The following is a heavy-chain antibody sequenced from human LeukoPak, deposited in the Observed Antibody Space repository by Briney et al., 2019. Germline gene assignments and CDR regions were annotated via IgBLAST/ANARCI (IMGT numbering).Heavy chain of an antibody. Sequence: GGSLRLSCAASGFTFSSYEMNWVRQAPGKGLEGVSYISSSGSTIYYADSVKGRFTISRDNAKNSLYLQMNSLRAEDTAVYYCARSHREWLPSLDYWGQGTLVTVSS. V-gene: IGHV3-48*03. D-gene: IGHD5-12*01. J-gene: IGHJ4*02. CDR2: ISSSGSTI. CDR3: ARSHREWLPSLDY. CDR1: GFTFSSYE.